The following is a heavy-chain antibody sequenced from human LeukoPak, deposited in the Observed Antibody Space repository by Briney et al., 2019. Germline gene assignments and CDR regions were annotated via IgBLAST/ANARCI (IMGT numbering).Heavy chain of an antibody. CDR1: GFTFSNYA. J-gene: IGHJ4*02. D-gene: IGHD3-10*01. V-gene: IGHV3-23*01. CDR2: ITGSGGGT. CDR3: AKDRWVSGSDNYYTLFDY. Sequence: GGSLRLSCAAFGFTFSNYAINWVRQAPGKGLEWVSSITGSGGGTYNADSVKGRFNIPRDNSKNTLYLQMNSLRAEDTAVYYCAKDRWVSGSDNYYTLFDYWGQGTLVTVSS.